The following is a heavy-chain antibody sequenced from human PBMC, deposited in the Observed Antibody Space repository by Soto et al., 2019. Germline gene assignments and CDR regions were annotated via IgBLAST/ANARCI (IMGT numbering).Heavy chain of an antibody. CDR3: VYWVSAQFDY. D-gene: IGHD2-15*01. CDR2: IDSSGVNT. V-gene: IGHV3-23*01. J-gene: IGHJ4*02. CDR1: RYTFKSHG. Sequence: VGSLRLSCAASRYTFKSHGLSWVRQAPGEGLEWVSTIDSSGVNTHYADSVKGRFTISRDNSRNTLHLQMHDLRADDTALYYCVYWVSAQFDYCGQGTVVTVSS.